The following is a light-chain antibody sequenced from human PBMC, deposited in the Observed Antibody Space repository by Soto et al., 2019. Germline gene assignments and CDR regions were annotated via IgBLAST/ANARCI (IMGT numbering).Light chain of an antibody. CDR1: QSISTY. Sequence: DIQMTQSPSSLSASIGDRITITCRASQSISTYLNWYQQKPGKAPNLLIYGASTLQNGVPSRFGGSGSATDFTLTISSLQPEDFGTYYCQQSFITPPLTFGGGTKVEIK. J-gene: IGKJ4*01. CDR3: QQSFITPPLT. CDR2: GAS. V-gene: IGKV1-39*01.